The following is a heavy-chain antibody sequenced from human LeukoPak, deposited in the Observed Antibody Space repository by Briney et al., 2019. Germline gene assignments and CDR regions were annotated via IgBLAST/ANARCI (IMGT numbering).Heavy chain of an antibody. J-gene: IGHJ4*02. Sequence: PGGSLRLSCAASGFTFSSYAMSWVRQAPGKGLEWVASISSSRSYIYYADSVKGRFTIFRDNAKNSLYLQMNILRAEDTAVYYCARDYYDSSGYFFHWGQGTLVTVSS. CDR2: ISSSRSYI. V-gene: IGHV3-21*06. CDR3: ARDYYDSSGYFFH. D-gene: IGHD3-22*01. CDR1: GFTFSSYA.